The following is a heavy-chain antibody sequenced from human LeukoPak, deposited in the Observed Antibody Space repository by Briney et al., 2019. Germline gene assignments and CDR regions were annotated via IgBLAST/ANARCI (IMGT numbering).Heavy chain of an antibody. D-gene: IGHD3-10*01. Sequence: GGSLRLSCAASGFTFSSYWMSWVRQAPGKGLEWVANIKQDGSEKYYVDSVKGRFTISRDNAKNSLYLQMNSLRVEDTAVYYCARGITMVRGVIIRNWFDPWGQGTLVTVSS. CDR1: GFTFSSYW. CDR2: IKQDGSEK. J-gene: IGHJ5*02. V-gene: IGHV3-7*01. CDR3: ARGITMVRGVIIRNWFDP.